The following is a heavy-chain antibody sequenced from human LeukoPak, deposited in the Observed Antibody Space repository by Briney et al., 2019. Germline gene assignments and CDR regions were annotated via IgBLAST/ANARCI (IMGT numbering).Heavy chain of an antibody. Sequence: EASVKVSCKVSGYTLTELSMHWVRQAPGKGLEWMGGFDPEDGETIYAQKFQGRVTMTEDASTDTAYMELSSLRSEDTAVYYCARGAIAVAGLFDYWGQGTLVTVSS. CDR3: ARGAIAVAGLFDY. V-gene: IGHV1-24*01. CDR2: FDPEDGET. CDR1: GYTLTELS. J-gene: IGHJ4*02. D-gene: IGHD6-19*01.